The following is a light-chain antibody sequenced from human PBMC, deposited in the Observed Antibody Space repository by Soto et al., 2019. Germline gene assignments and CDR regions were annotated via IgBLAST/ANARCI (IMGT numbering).Light chain of an antibody. J-gene: IGKJ2*01. Sequence: EILLTQSPATLSLSPGARATLSCGASQSVGSSYLAWYQQKPGLAPRLLIDDTSNSATGIADRFSGSGSGTDFTLIISTLEPEDFPVYYCQQYYNTPYTFGQGTKLAMK. CDR2: DTS. V-gene: IGKV3D-20*01. CDR3: QQYYNTPYT. CDR1: QSVGSSY.